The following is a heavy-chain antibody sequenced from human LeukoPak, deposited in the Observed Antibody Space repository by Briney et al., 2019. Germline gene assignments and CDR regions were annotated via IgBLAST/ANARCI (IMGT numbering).Heavy chain of an antibody. CDR1: GGPISSNL. J-gene: IGHJ6*02. D-gene: IGHD5-18*01. Sequence: PSQTPSLTCTVSGGPISSNLWNWVRQPAGKGLEWIGYIYYTGITNYNPSLKSRVTISVDTSKNEISLKLNSVTAADTAVYFCARDVAMVGTSLDMDVWGQGTTVTVSS. CDR2: IYYTGIT. CDR3: ARDVAMVGTSLDMDV. V-gene: IGHV4-59*01.